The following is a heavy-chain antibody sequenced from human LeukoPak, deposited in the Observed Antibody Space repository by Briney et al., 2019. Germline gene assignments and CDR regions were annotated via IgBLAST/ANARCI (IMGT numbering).Heavy chain of an antibody. Sequence: SETLSLTCTVSGGSISSSSYYWGWIRQPPGKGLEWIGSIYYSGSTYYNPSLKSRVTISVDTSKNQFSLKLSSVTAADTAVYYCARDGTIHYYDSSGSLSRYYYYYGMDVWGQGTTVTVSS. CDR3: ARDGTIHYYDSSGSLSRYYYYYGMDV. CDR2: IYYSGST. D-gene: IGHD3-22*01. V-gene: IGHV4-39*07. J-gene: IGHJ6*02. CDR1: GGSISSSSYY.